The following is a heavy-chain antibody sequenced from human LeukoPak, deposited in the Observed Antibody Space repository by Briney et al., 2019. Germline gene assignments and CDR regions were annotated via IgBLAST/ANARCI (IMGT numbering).Heavy chain of an antibody. CDR1: GLTFSSSA. V-gene: IGHV3-73*01. CDR3: TPTSSAMVTNFYY. D-gene: IGHD5-18*01. J-gene: IGHJ4*02. CDR2: IRSKANSYAT. Sequence: PGGSLRLSCAASGLTFSSSAMHWVRQASGKELEWVGRIRSKANSYATAYAASVKGRFTISRDDSKNTAHLQMNGLKTEDTAVYYCTPTSSAMVTNFYYWGRGTLVTVSS.